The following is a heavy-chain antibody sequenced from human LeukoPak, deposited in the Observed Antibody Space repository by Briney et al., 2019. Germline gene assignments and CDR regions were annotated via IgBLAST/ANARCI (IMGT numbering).Heavy chain of an antibody. CDR2: IYYSGGT. V-gene: IGHV4-39*01. Sequence: PSETLSLTCTVSGGSISSSSYYWGWIRQPPGKGLEWIGSIYYSGGTYYNPSLKSRVTISVDTSKNQFSLKLSSVTAADTAVYYCAISLLPMLFDYWGQGTLVTVSS. CDR1: GGSISSSSYY. CDR3: AISLLPMLFDY. D-gene: IGHD2-15*01. J-gene: IGHJ4*02.